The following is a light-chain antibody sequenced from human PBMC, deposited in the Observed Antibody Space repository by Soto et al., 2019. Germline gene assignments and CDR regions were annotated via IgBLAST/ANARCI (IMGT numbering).Light chain of an antibody. CDR2: GAS. Sequence: EIVMTQSPATLSVSPGVRATLSCRASQSVSSNLAWYQQKPGQAPRLLIYGASTRATGIPARFSGSGSGTEFTLTISSLQSEDFAVYYCQQGKTFGQGTKVEIK. CDR3: QQGKT. V-gene: IGKV3-15*01. J-gene: IGKJ1*01. CDR1: QSVSSN.